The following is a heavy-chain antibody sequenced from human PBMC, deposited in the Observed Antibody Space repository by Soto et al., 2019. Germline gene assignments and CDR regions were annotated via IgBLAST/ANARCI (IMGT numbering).Heavy chain of an antibody. J-gene: IGHJ6*02. CDR1: GGSISSGGYY. V-gene: IGHV4-31*03. Sequence: SETLSLTCTVSGGSISSGGYYWSWIRQHPGKGLEWIGYIYYSGSTYYNPSLKSRVTISVDTSKNQFSLKLSSVTAADTAVYYCARDRRDGYNSPRSSYCYYYGMDVWGQGTTVTVSS. CDR3: ARDRRDGYNSPRSSYCYYYGMDV. D-gene: IGHD5-12*01. CDR2: IYYSGST.